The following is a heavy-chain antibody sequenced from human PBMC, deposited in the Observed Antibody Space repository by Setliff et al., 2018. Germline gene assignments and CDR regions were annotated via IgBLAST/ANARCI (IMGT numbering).Heavy chain of an antibody. CDR1: GGSIGPHY. D-gene: IGHD3-22*01. V-gene: IGHV4-59*11. CDR2: IFYSDTA. Sequence: SETLSLTCTVSGGSIGPHYWSWIRQAPGKGLEWIGHIFYSDTAKYNPSLESRAAISVDSSKNQFSLKLSSVTAADTAVYYCARGSFPYYNSGFDYWGQGTLV. CDR3: ARGSFPYYNSGFDY. J-gene: IGHJ4*02.